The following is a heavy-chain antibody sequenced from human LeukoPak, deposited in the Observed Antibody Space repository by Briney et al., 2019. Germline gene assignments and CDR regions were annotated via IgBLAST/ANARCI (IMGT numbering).Heavy chain of an antibody. J-gene: IGHJ4*02. CDR2: ISGSGGST. CDR3: AKGEGTVTTPTYYFDY. V-gene: IGHV3-23*01. Sequence: GGSLTLSCAASGFIFNNSGMGWVRQAPGKGLEWVSAISGSGGSTYYADSAKGRFTISRDNSKNTLYLQMNSLRAEDTAVYYCAKGEGTVTTPTYYFDYWGQGTLVTVSS. CDR1: GFIFNNSG. D-gene: IGHD4-17*01.